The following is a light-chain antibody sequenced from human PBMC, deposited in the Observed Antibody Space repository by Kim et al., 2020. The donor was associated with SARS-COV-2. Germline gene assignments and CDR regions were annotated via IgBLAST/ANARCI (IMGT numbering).Light chain of an antibody. CDR1: QSISSY. V-gene: IGKV1-39*01. CDR3: QQSYSTFRT. J-gene: IGKJ1*01. Sequence: IQMTQSPSSLSASVGDRVTITCRASQSISSYLNWYQQKPGKAPKLLIYAASSLQSGVPSRFSGSGSGTDFTLTISSLQPEDFATYYCQQSYSTFRTFGQGTKVDIK. CDR2: AAS.